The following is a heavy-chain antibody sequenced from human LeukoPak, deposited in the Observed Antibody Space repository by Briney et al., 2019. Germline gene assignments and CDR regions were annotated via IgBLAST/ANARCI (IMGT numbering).Heavy chain of an antibody. V-gene: IGHV5-51*01. Sequence: GESLKTSCKDSGYSFTSYWIGWVRQMPGKGLEWMRIIYPGDSDTRYSPSFQGQVTISADKSINTAYLQWSSLKASDTAIYYCARRGEAMDPFDYWGQGTLVTVSS. CDR2: IYPGDSDT. J-gene: IGHJ4*02. CDR3: ARRGEAMDPFDY. CDR1: GYSFTSYW. D-gene: IGHD5-18*01.